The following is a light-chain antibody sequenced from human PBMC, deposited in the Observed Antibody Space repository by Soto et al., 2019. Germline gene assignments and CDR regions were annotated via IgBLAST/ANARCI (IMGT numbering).Light chain of an antibody. J-gene: IGLJ1*01. CDR1: SSDVGGYNY. Sequence: TSSDVGGYNYVSWYQQHPGKAPKLMIYEVSERPSGVPDRFSGSKSGNTASLTVSELQADDEADYYCSSYSGTNYHYVFGTGTKVTVL. V-gene: IGLV2-8*01. CDR3: SSYSGTNYHYV. CDR2: EVS.